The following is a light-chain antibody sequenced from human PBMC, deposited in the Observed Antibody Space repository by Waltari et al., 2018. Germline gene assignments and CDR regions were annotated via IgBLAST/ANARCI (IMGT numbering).Light chain of an antibody. CDR3: QQFKSFLIT. Sequence: AIQLTQSPSSLSASVGDRVTITCRASQGINSALAWYQQKPGKAPKLLIYDASSLESGVPSRFSGSGYGTDFTLTISSLQPEDFATYYCQQFKSFLITFGQGTRLEIK. CDR1: QGINSA. CDR2: DAS. J-gene: IGKJ5*01. V-gene: IGKV1-13*02.